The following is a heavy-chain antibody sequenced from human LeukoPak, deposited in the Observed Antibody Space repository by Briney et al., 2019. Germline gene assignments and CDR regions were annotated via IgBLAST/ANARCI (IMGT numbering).Heavy chain of an antibody. J-gene: IGHJ3*02. V-gene: IGHV3-33*06. CDR2: IWYDESNK. Sequence: SGGSLRLSCAASGFTFSSYGMHWVRQAPGKGLEWVAVIWYDESNKYYADSVEGRFTISRDNSKNTLYLQMNSLRAEDTAVYYCAKARSNYDSSGYYYHMGAFDIWGQGTMVTVSS. CDR1: GFTFSSYG. CDR3: AKARSNYDSSGYYYHMGAFDI. D-gene: IGHD3-22*01.